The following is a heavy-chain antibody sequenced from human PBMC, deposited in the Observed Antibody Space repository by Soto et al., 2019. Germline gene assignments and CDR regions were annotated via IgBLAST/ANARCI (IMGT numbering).Heavy chain of an antibody. D-gene: IGHD1-26*01. CDR3: AREFGIVGATYDAFDI. J-gene: IGHJ3*02. CDR2: INAGNGNT. CDR1: GHTFTSYA. V-gene: IGHV1-3*01. Sequence: ASVKVSSKTSGHTFTSYAMHCERQPPGQKLEWMGWINAGNGNTKYSQKFQGRVTITRDTSASTAYMELSSLRSEHMAVYYCAREFGIVGATYDAFDIWGQGTMVTVSS.